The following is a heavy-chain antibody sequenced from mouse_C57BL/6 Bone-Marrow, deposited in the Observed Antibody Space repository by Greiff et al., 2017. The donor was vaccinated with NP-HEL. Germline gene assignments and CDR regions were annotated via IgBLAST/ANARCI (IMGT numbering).Heavy chain of an antibody. V-gene: IGHV1-19*01. CDR3: ARNCGSSYDGY. CDR2: INPYNGGT. J-gene: IGHJ2*01. Sequence: EVQLQQSGPVLVKPGASVKMSCKASGYTFTDYYMNWVKQSHGKSLEWIGVINPYNGGTSYNQKFKGKATLTVDKSSSTAYMELNSLTSEDSAVYYCARNCGSSYDGYWGQGATLTVSS. CDR1: GYTFTDYY. D-gene: IGHD1-1*01.